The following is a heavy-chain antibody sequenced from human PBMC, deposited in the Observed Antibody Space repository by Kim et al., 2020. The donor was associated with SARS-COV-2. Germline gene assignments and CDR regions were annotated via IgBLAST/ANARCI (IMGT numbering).Heavy chain of an antibody. V-gene: IGHV3-30*04. J-gene: IGHJ4*02. CDR2: IAYDGGHI. D-gene: IGHD3-10*01. CDR3: LAEIGSRCCDH. Sequence: GGSLRLSCAASGFTFSAHALHWVRQAPGKGLEWVALIAYDGGHISFADSVKGRFIISRDNTKSTLYLQMNSLRAEDTAVYYCLAEIGSRCCDHWGQETLLTVSA. CDR1: GFTFSAHA.